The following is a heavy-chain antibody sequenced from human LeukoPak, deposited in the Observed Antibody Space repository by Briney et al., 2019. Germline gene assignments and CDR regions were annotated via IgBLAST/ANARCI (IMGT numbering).Heavy chain of an antibody. D-gene: IGHD2-2*02. CDR2: INQDRSEK. CDR1: GFSFSSYW. Sequence: GGSLRLSCAASGFSFSSYWMNWVRQVPGKGLEWVANINQDRSEKSYVDSVKGRFTISRDNAKNSLYLQMNSLRAEDTAVYYCARDHCSSSSRYTYYGMELWGQGTTVTVSS. J-gene: IGHJ6*02. CDR3: ARDHCSSSSRYTYYGMEL. V-gene: IGHV3-7*01.